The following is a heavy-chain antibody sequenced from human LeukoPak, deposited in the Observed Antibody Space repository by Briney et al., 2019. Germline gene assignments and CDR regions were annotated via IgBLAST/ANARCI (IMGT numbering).Heavy chain of an antibody. CDR1: GGSISSYY. V-gene: IGHV4-59*12. CDR2: IFYSGST. Sequence: PSETLSLTCTVSGGSISSYYWSWIRQPPGKGLEWIGYIFYSGSTNYNPSLKSRVTISVDTSKNQFSLKLSSVTAADTAVYYCARRITIIVVARTGFFDYWGQGTLVTVSS. D-gene: IGHD3-22*01. CDR3: ARRITIIVVARTGFFDY. J-gene: IGHJ4*02.